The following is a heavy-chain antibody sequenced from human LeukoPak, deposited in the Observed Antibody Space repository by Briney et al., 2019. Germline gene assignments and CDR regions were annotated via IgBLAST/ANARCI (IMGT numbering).Heavy chain of an antibody. CDR2: IKQDGSEK. D-gene: IGHD3-22*01. CDR1: GFTFSGYW. J-gene: IGHJ6*04. CDR3: AELGITMIRGV. V-gene: IGHV3-7*01. Sequence: GGSLRLSCAASGFTFSGYWMAWVRQAPGKGLEWVANIKQDGSEKYYVDSVEGRFTISRDNAKNSLYLQMNSLRAEDTAVYYCAELGITMIRGVWGKGTTVTISS.